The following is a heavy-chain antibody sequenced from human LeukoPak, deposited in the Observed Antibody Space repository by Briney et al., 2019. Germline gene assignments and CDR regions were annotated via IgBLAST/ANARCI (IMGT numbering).Heavy chain of an antibody. J-gene: IGHJ3*02. CDR3: AKSSSPRSDFRTGAFDI. Sequence: GRSLRLSCAASGFTFDDYAMHWVRRAPGKGLEWVSGTSWNSGSIGYGDSVKGRFTTSRDNARNSLYLQMSSLRAEDTALYYCAKSSSPRSDFRTGAFDIWGQGTMVTVSS. CDR1: GFTFDDYA. CDR2: TSWNSGSI. D-gene: IGHD1-14*01. V-gene: IGHV3-9*01.